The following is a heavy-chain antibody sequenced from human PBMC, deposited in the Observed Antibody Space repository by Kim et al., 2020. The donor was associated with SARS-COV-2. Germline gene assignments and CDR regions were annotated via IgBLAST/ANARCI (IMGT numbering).Heavy chain of an antibody. J-gene: IGHJ4*02. CDR3: MGGPAGDY. V-gene: IGHV3-7*01. CDR1: GFTFSSYW. CDR2: IKQDGSEK. Sequence: GGSLRLSCAASGFTFSSYWMTWVRQGLGKGLEWVGNIKQDGSEKYYMDSVKSRFTISRDNAKHSLYLQMNSLRAEDPAVYYCMGGPAGDYWGQGTLVTVS.